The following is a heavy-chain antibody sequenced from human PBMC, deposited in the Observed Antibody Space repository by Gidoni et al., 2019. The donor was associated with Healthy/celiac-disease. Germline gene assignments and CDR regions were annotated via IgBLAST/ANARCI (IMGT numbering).Heavy chain of an antibody. CDR2: IKSKTDGGTT. J-gene: IGHJ4*02. CDR3: TTDRGYIWGSYRYGYYFDY. CDR1: GFTVGNAW. D-gene: IGHD3-16*02. V-gene: IGHV3-15*01. Sequence: EVQLVESGGGLVKPGGSLRPSCAASGFTVGNAWRSWVRQAPGKGLEWVGRIKSKTDGGTTDYAAPVKGRFTISRDDSKNTLYLQMNSLKTEDTAVYYCTTDRGYIWGSYRYGYYFDYWGQGTLVTVAS.